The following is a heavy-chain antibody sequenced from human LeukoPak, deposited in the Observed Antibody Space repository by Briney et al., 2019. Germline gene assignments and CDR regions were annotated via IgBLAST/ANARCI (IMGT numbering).Heavy chain of an antibody. D-gene: IGHD6-13*01. Sequence: PGGSLRLSCAASGFTFGDYYMSWLRQAPGKGLEWVSYISSSGSTIYYADSVKGRFTISRDNAKNSLYLQMNSLRAEDTAVYYCARDRSSSSWYRWFDPWGQGTLVTVSS. J-gene: IGHJ5*02. CDR1: GFTFGDYY. CDR2: ISSSGSTI. V-gene: IGHV3-11*01. CDR3: ARDRSSSSWYRWFDP.